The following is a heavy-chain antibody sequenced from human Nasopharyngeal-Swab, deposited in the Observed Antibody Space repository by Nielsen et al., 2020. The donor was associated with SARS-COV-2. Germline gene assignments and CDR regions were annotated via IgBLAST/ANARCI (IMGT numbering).Heavy chain of an antibody. CDR1: GYTFTSYY. V-gene: IGHV1-46*01. Sequence: ASVKVSCKASGYTFTSYYMHWVRQAPGQGLEWMGIINPSGGSTSYAQKFQGRVTITADESTSTAYMELSSLRSEDTAVYYCARVGYYGSGIRYYFDYWGQGTLVTVSS. CDR2: INPSGGST. J-gene: IGHJ4*02. CDR3: ARVGYYGSGIRYYFDY. D-gene: IGHD3-10*01.